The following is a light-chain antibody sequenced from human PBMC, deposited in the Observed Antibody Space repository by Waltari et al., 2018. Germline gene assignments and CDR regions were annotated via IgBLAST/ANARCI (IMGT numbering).Light chain of an antibody. Sequence: QSVLTQPPSVSGAPGQRVTISCTGSSSNIGAGYDVHWYQQLPGRSPKLLIYGTSTRPAWGPYLFSGSSSGTSASLAITGLQAEDEADYYCQSYDSSLSALFGGGTKLTVL. J-gene: IGLJ2*01. V-gene: IGLV1-40*01. CDR3: QSYDSSLSAL. CDR1: SSNIGAGYD. CDR2: GTS.